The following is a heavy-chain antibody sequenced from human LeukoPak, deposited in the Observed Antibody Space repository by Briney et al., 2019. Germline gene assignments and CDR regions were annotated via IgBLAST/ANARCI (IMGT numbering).Heavy chain of an antibody. D-gene: IGHD2-15*01. CDR2: ITWNSGSM. CDR1: GFTFDDYA. J-gene: IGHJ4*02. V-gene: IGHV3-9*01. CDR3: AKKGTAATLDY. Sequence: GGSLRLSCAASGFTFDDYAMHWVRQAPGKGLEWVSGITWNSGSMGYADSVKGRFTISRDNAKNSLYLQMNSLRAEDTALYYCAKKGTAATLDYWGQGTLVTVSS.